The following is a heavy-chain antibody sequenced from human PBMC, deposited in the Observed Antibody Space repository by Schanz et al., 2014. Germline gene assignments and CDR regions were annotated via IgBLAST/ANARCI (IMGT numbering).Heavy chain of an antibody. J-gene: IGHJ3*02. CDR1: GYTFTNHY. CDR3: ARNIIATARAYDI. CDR2: INVYNGDT. Sequence: QVQLLQSGAEVKKPGASVKVSCKASGYTFTNHYLHWVRQAPGQGLEWMGWINVYNGDTKFAKTFQDRVTLTTDTSTSTAYMELRSLRSDDTAVYYCARNIIATARAYDIWGQGTMVTVSS. D-gene: IGHD6-13*01. V-gene: IGHV1-18*04.